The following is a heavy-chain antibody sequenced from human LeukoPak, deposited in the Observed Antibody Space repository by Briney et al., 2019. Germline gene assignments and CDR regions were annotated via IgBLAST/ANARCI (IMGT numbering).Heavy chain of an antibody. CDR2: IYYSGST. D-gene: IGHD1-14*01. CDR3: ARQTIVLHYCFDY. V-gene: IGHV4-31*03. J-gene: IGHJ4*02. CDR1: GGSISSGGYY. Sequence: PSETLSLTCTVSGGSISSGGYYWSWIRQHPGKGLEWIGYIYYSGSTYYNPSLKSRVTISVDTSKNQFSLKLSSVTAADTAVFYCARQTIVLHYCFDYWGQGTLVTVSS.